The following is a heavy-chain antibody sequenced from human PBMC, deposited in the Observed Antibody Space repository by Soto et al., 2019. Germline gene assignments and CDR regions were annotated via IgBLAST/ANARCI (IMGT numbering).Heavy chain of an antibody. D-gene: IGHD2-2*02. CDR1: GGSFSGYY. Sequence: SETLSLTCAVSGGSFSGYYWGWIRQPPGKGLEWIGEINYSGSTNYNPSLKSPVTISVDTSKNQFPLKLSSVTAADPAVYYCARHEYQLLYTYYYYYGMDVWGQGTTVTVSS. CDR3: ARHEYQLLYTYYYYYGMDV. J-gene: IGHJ6*02. V-gene: IGHV4-34*01. CDR2: INYSGST.